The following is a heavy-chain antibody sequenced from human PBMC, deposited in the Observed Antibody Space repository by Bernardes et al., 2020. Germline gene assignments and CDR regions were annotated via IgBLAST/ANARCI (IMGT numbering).Heavy chain of an antibody. J-gene: IGHJ4*02. V-gene: IGHV2-26*01. Sequence: SGYTLWKPTETLTLTCPVSGFSLSPARMGVSWIRQPPGKALEWLAHIFSNDEKSYSTSLKSRLTISKDTSKSQVVLTMTNMDPVDTATYYCARILSPDWPAQYCSGGSCYLIHDYWGQGTLVTVSS. CDR2: IFSNDEK. CDR3: ARILSPDWPAQYCSGGSCYLIHDY. CDR1: GFSLSPARMG. D-gene: IGHD2-15*01.